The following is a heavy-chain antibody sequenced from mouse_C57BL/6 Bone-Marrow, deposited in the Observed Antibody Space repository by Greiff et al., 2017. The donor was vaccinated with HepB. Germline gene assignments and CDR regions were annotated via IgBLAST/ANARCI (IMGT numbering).Heavy chain of an antibody. CDR3: ARSAYYGNYGGAMDY. V-gene: IGHV1-74*01. J-gene: IGHJ4*01. D-gene: IGHD2-10*01. CDR2: IHPSDSDT. CDR1: GYTFTSYW. Sequence: QVQLQQPGAELVKPGASVKVSCKASGYTFTSYWKHWVKQRPGQGLEWIGRIHPSDSDTNYNQKFKGKATLTVDKSSSTAYMQLSSLTSEDSAVYYCARSAYYGNYGGAMDYWGQGTSVTVSS.